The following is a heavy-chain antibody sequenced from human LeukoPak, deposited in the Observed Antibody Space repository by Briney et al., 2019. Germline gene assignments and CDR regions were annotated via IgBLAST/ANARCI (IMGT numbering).Heavy chain of an antibody. V-gene: IGHV3-23*01. CDR3: AKDIYFWSGYYTDY. J-gene: IGHJ4*02. CDR1: GFTFSSYS. CDR2: ISGSGGSI. D-gene: IGHD3-3*01. Sequence: PGGSLRLSCAASGFTFSSYSMSWVRQAPGKGLEWVSAISGSGGSIYYADSVKGRFTISRDNSKNTLYLQMNSLRAEDTAVYYCAKDIYFWSGYYTDYWGQGTLVTASS.